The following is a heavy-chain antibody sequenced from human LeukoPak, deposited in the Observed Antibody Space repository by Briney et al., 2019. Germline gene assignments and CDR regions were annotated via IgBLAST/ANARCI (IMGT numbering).Heavy chain of an antibody. CDR3: ALDGRWTAIYYFDY. CDR2: IKQDGSEK. V-gene: IGHV3-7*01. CDR1: GFTFSSYS. J-gene: IGHJ4*02. Sequence: GGSLRLSCAASGFTFSSYSMNWVRQAPGKGLEWVANIKQDGSEKYYVDSVKGRFTVSRDNAKNLLYLQMNSLRAEDTAVYYCALDGRWTAIYYFDYWGQGTLVTVSS. D-gene: IGHD1-26*01.